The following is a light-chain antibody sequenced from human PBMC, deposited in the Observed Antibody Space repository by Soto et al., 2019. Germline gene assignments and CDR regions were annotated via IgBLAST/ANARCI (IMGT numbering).Light chain of an antibody. V-gene: IGLV1-40*01. J-gene: IGLJ1*01. CDR3: QSYDSSLSAYV. CDR2: GNT. CDR1: SSNIGAGYP. Sequence: QPVLTQPPSVSGAPGQRITISCTGSSSNIGAGYPIHWYQQLPGTAPRLLIFGNTIRPSGVPARFSGSRSGLAITGLQAEDEADYYCQSYDSSLSAYVFGAGTKLTVL.